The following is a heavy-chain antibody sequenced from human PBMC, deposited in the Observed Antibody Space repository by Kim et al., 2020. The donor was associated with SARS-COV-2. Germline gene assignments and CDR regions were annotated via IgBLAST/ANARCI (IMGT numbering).Heavy chain of an antibody. CDR1: GFTFSTYW. CDR3: ATDVYDSSGYYYYALDV. D-gene: IGHD3-22*01. Sequence: GGSLRLSCAASGFTFSTYWMHWVRQAPGKGLVWVSRITSGGSTTKYADSVKGRFTISRDNAKNTLYLQMNSLIAEDTAVYYCATDVYDSSGYYYYALDVWRQASNLSVSS. V-gene: IGHV3-74*01. J-gene: IGHJ6*02. CDR2: ITSGGSTT.